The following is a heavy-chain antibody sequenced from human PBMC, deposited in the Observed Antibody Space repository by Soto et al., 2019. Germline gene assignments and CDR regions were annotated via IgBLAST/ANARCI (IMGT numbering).Heavy chain of an antibody. V-gene: IGHV3-30*18. CDR3: AEGGYSGYYSTMGVDY. Sequence: QVQLVESGGGVVQPGRSLRLSCAASGFTFSSYGMHWVRQAPGKGLEWVAVISYDGSNKYYADSVKGRFTISRDNSKNTLYLQMHSLRAEDTAVYYCAEGGYSGYYSTMGVDYWGQGTLVTVSS. CDR2: ISYDGSNK. D-gene: IGHD5-12*01. CDR1: GFTFSSYG. J-gene: IGHJ4*02.